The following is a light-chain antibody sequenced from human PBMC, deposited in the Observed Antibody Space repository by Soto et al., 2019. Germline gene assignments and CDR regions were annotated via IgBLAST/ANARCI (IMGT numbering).Light chain of an antibody. Sequence: QSVLTQPASVSGSPGQSITISCTGSRSDIGGFNYVSWYQQNPGKAPKVLIYEVTARPSGVSNRFSGSKSGNTASLTISGLQTEDEAYYFCSSYTDSGSLYVFGTGTKVTVL. CDR2: EVT. J-gene: IGLJ1*01. V-gene: IGLV2-14*01. CDR3: SSYTDSGSLYV. CDR1: RSDIGGFNY.